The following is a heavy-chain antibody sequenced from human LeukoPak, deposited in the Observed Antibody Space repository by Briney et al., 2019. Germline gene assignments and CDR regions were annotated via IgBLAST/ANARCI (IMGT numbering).Heavy chain of an antibody. CDR2: INHSGST. J-gene: IGHJ6*03. CDR3: ARGHYDYVGGSYRYTRNDYYYHMDV. D-gene: IGHD3-16*02. CDR1: GGSFSGYY. V-gene: IGHV4-34*01. Sequence: SEILSLTCAVYGGSFSGYYWSWIRQPPGKGLEWIGEINHSGSTNYNPSLKSRVTISVDTSKNQFSLKLSSVTAADTAVYYCARGHYDYVGGSYRYTRNDYYYHMDVWGKGTTVTVSS.